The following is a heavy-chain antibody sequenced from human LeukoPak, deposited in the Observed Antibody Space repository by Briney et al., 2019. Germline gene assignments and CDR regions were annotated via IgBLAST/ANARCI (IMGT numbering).Heavy chain of an antibody. Sequence: LGGSLRLSCAASGFTFSSYGMHWVRQAPGKGLEWVAVISYDGSNKYYADSVKGRFTISRDNSKNTLYLQMNSLRAEDTAVYYCAKDQVLAAAGTTAYYYYYYYMDLWGKGTTVTVSS. CDR1: GFTFSSYG. J-gene: IGHJ6*03. V-gene: IGHV3-30*18. CDR2: ISYDGSNK. CDR3: AKDQVLAAAGTTAYYYYYYYMDL. D-gene: IGHD6-13*01.